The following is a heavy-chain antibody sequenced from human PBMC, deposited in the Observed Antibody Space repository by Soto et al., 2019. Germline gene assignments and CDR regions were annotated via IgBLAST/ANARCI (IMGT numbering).Heavy chain of an antibody. D-gene: IGHD3-3*01. CDR2: INAGNGNT. J-gene: IGHJ5*02. V-gene: IGHV1-3*01. CDR3: ARVGVAAINWFDP. Sequence: QVQLVQSGAEVKKPGASVKVSCKASGYTFTSYAMRWVRQAPGQRLEWMGWINAGNGNTKYSQKFQGRVTITTDTSASTAYMELSSLRSEDTAVYYCARVGVAAINWFDPWGQGTLVTVSS. CDR1: GYTFTSYA.